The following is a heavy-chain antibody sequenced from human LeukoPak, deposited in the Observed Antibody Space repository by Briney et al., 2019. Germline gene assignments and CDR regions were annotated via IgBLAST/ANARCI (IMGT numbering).Heavy chain of an antibody. CDR2: IYYSGST. CDR1: GGSISSYY. D-gene: IGHD6-13*01. Sequence: SETLSLTYTVSGGSISSYYWSWIRQPPGKGLEWVGYIYYSGSTNYNPSLKSRVTISVDTSKNQFSLKLSSVTAADTAVYYCARRGPLVRRWAFDIWGQGTMVTVSS. CDR3: ARRGPLVRRWAFDI. J-gene: IGHJ3*02. V-gene: IGHV4-59*08.